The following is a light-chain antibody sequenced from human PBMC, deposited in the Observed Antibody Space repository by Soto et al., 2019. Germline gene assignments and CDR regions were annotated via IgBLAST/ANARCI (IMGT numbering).Light chain of an antibody. Sequence: QSALTQPRSVSGSPGQSVTISCTGTSSDVGTYTYVSWYQQHPGKAPKLMIYEVSDRPSGISSRFSGSKSGNTASLTISGLQTEDEADYYCSSYTSSSTLFGTGTKLTVL. V-gene: IGLV2-14*01. CDR1: SSDVGTYTY. CDR3: SSYTSSSTL. CDR2: EVS. J-gene: IGLJ1*01.